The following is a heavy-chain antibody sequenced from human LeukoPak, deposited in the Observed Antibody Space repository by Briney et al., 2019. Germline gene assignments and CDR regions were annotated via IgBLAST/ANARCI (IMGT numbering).Heavy chain of an antibody. CDR3: ARAIGYNWNDAFDY. V-gene: IGHV3-74*01. D-gene: IGHD1-1*01. Sequence: GGSLRLSCAASGFSLSNYWMHWFRQVPGKGLMWVSRVPNDGTSTGYADSVKGRFTISRDDATNTLFLRMNSLRAEDTAVYYCARAIGYNWNDAFDYWGQGTLVTVSS. CDR2: VPNDGTST. J-gene: IGHJ4*02. CDR1: GFSLSNYW.